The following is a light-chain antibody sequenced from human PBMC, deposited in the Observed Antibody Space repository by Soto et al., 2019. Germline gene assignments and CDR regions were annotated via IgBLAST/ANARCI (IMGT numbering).Light chain of an antibody. J-gene: IGKJ1*01. CDR2: GAS. CDR3: QQYCSSSWT. Sequence: EIVLTQSPGTLSLSPGERATLSCRASQSVSSIYLAWYQHKPGQAPRLLIYGASSRATGIPDRFSGSGSGTDFTLTISRLEPEDFAVYYCQQYCSSSWTFGRGTTVEIK. V-gene: IGKV3-20*01. CDR1: QSVSSIY.